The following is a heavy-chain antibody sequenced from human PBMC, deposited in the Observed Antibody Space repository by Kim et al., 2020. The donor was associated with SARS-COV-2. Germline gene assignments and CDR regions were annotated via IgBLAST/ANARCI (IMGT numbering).Heavy chain of an antibody. CDR3: AKMKGRILQNYAMDV. J-gene: IGHJ6*02. Sequence: GGSLRLSCEASGLTFSSFAMSWVRQAPGKGLEWVSGIIGSGGRTFYADSVKGRFTISRDNSKNTLYLQMISLGAEDTAVYFCAKMKGRILQNYAMDVWGQGTTVIVSS. CDR2: IIGSGGRT. V-gene: IGHV3-23*01. CDR1: GLTFSSFA. D-gene: IGHD2-15*01.